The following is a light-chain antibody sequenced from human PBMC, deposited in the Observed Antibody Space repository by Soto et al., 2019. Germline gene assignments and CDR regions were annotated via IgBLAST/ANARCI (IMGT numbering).Light chain of an antibody. J-gene: IGLJ2*01. CDR1: SSDVGGYNY. CDR2: DVS. V-gene: IGLV2-14*01. Sequence: QSVLTQPASVSGSPGQSITISCTGTSSDVGGYNYVSWYQQHPGKAPKLMIYDVSNRPSGVSNRFSGSKSGNTAFLTISGLQAEDEAAYYCSSYTSSSTLGVFGGGTKLTVL. CDR3: SSYTSSSTLGV.